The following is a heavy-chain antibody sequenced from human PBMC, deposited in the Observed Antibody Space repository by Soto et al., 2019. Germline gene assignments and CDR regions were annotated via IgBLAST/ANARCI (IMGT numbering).Heavy chain of an antibody. CDR3: ARSGEHPLDY. Sequence: SVKVSCKTSGYAFPHYVINWVRQAPGHGLEWMGFSTHTGNTNYAQNFQGRVVLTTDTSTSTAYMKVTGLRSDDTAVYYCARSGEHPLDYWAQGTTVTGSA. CDR1: GYAFPHYV. V-gene: IGHV1-18*01. D-gene: IGHD1-26*01. CDR2: STHTGNT. J-gene: IGHJ4*02.